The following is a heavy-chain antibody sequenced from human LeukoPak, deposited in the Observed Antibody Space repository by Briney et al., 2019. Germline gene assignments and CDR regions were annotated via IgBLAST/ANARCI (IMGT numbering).Heavy chain of an antibody. Sequence: RPGGSLRLSCAASGFTFSSYSMNWVRQAPGKGLEWVSYISSSSSTIYYADSVKGRFTISRDNAKNSLYLQMNSLRAEDTAVYYCARSPRRYSSGWYLPLNFDNWGQGTLVTVSS. V-gene: IGHV3-48*01. J-gene: IGHJ4*02. CDR1: GFTFSSYS. D-gene: IGHD6-19*01. CDR3: ARSPRRYSSGWYLPLNFDN. CDR2: ISSSSSTI.